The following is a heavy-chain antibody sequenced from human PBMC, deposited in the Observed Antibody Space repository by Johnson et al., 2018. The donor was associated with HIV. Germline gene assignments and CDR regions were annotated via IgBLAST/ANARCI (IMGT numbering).Heavy chain of an antibody. Sequence: QVQLVESGGGVVQHGRSLRLSCAASGFTFSSYAMHWVRQAPGKGLEWVAVISYDGGNKYYADSVKGRFTISRDNSKNTLYLQMNSLRAEDTALYYCASVYYDILTGYYYDAFDMWGQGTMVTVSS. CDR2: ISYDGGNK. D-gene: IGHD3-9*01. J-gene: IGHJ3*02. CDR1: GFTFSSYA. CDR3: ASVYYDILTGYYYDAFDM. V-gene: IGHV3-30-3*01.